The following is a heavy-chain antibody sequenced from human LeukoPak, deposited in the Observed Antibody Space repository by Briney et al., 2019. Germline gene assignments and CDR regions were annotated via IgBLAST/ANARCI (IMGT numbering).Heavy chain of an antibody. CDR1: GFTFSSYA. CDR2: ISGSGGST. Sequence: SLRLSCAASGFTFSSYAMSWVRQAPGKGLEWVSAISGSGGSTYYADSVKGRFTISRDNSKNTLYLQMNSLRAEDTAVYYCAKAGRYPNWFDPWGQGTLVTVSS. V-gene: IGHV3-23*01. D-gene: IGHD3-9*01. CDR3: AKAGRYPNWFDP. J-gene: IGHJ5*02.